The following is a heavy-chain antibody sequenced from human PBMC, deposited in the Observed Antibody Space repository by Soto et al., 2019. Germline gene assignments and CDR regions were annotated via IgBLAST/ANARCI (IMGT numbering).Heavy chain of an antibody. CDR2: IDPSDSYT. D-gene: IGHD6-19*01. V-gene: IGHV5-10-1*01. CDR1: GYSFTSYW. Sequence: PGESLKISCKGSGYSFTSYWISWVRQMPGKGLEWMGRIDPSDSYTNYSPSFQGHVTISADKSISTAYLQWSSLKASDTAMYYRARHQEDSGGWYGFYYWGQGTLVTVSS. J-gene: IGHJ4*02. CDR3: ARHQEDSGGWYGFYY.